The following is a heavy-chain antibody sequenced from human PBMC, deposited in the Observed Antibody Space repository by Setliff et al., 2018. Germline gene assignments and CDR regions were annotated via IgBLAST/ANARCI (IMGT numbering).Heavy chain of an antibody. CDR1: GFTFTSYD. CDR2: ISYDGTYK. CDR3: ARDPNGDFVGAFDP. Sequence: PGGSLRLSCAASGFTFTSYDIHWVRQAPGKGLEWVAVISYDGTYKNFVDSVKARFTISRDNSKDTLYLQMNSLRAEDTAIYYCARDPNGDFVGAFDPWDQGILVTVSS. D-gene: IGHD4-17*01. J-gene: IGHJ5*02. V-gene: IGHV3-30-3*01.